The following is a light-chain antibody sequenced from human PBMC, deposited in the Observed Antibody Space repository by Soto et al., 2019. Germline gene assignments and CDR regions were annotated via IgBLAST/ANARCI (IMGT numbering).Light chain of an antibody. CDR1: SASVLTSYY. CDR3: VLYMGSGISV. CDR2: STN. J-gene: IGLJ3*02. V-gene: IGLV8-61*01. Sequence: QTVVSQEPSFSVSPGETVTLTCGLTSASVLTSYYPSWYQQTPGQAPRTLIYSTNIRSSGVPDRFSGSILGNKAALTITGAQTEDESDYYCVLYMGSGISVFGGGTKLTVL.